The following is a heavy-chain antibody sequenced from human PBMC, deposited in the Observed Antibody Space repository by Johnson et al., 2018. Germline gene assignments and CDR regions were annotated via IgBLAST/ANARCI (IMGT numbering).Heavy chain of an antibody. CDR3: ARVEDIGVGPADPYYYYGMDV. V-gene: IGHV3-49*03. J-gene: IGHJ6*02. CDR2: IRSKAYGGTT. D-gene: IGHD2-2*01. Sequence: VQLVESGGGLGQPGRSLRLSCTATGFTFVDYAMSWFRQAPGKGLEWVGFIRSKAYGGTTEYAASVKGRFTISRDDSKSIDYLQMNSLKTEDTAVYYWARVEDIGVGPADPYYYYGMDVWGQGTTVTVSS. CDR1: GFTFVDYA.